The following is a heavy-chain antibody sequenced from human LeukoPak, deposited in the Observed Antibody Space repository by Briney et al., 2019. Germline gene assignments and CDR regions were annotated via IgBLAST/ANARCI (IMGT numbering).Heavy chain of an antibody. J-gene: IGHJ4*02. Sequence: SETLSLTCAVYGGSFSGYYWSWIRQPPGKGLEWIGEINHSGSTNYNPSLKSRVTISVDTSKNQFSLKLSSVTAADTAVYYCARGLSEGDDDYWGQGTLVTVSS. D-gene: IGHD2-21*02. CDR3: ARGLSEGDDDY. V-gene: IGHV4-34*01. CDR2: INHSGST. CDR1: GGSFSGYY.